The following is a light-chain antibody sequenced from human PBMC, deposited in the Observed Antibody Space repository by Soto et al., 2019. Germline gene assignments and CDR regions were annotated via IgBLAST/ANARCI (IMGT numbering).Light chain of an antibody. CDR1: SSNIGHND. J-gene: IGLJ3*02. CDR2: YDD. V-gene: IGLV1-36*01. Sequence: QSVLTQPPSVSEAPRQRVTISCSGSSSNIGHNDVNWYQQLPGKPPKLVIYYDDLLPSGVSDRFSGSKSGTSASLAISGLQSEDEADYFCSTWDDSLNGPVFDGGTKLTVL. CDR3: STWDDSLNGPV.